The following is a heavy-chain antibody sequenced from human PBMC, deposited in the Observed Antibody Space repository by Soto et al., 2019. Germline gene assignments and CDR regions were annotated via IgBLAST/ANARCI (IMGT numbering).Heavy chain of an antibody. CDR2: IYYSGST. D-gene: IGHD3-16*01. V-gene: IGHV4-31*03. CDR1: GGSISSGGYY. J-gene: IGHJ3*02. Sequence: PSETLSLTCTVSGGSISSGGYYWSWIRQHPGKGLEWIGYIYYSGSTYYNPSLKSRVTISVDTSKNQFSLKLSSVTAADTAVYYCARDIRHYDDVWGSPAPGAFDIWGQGTMVNVSS. CDR3: ARDIRHYDDVWGSPAPGAFDI.